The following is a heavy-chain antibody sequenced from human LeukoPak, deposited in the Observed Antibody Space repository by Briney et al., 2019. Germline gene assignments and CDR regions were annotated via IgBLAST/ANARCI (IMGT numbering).Heavy chain of an antibody. Sequence: GGSLRLSCAASGFTLSTYAMSWVRQAPGKGLEWVSGINWNGGSTGYADSVKGRFTISRDNAKNSLYLQMNSLRAEDTALYHCAREFGEGFDPWGQGTLVTVSS. J-gene: IGHJ5*02. V-gene: IGHV3-20*01. CDR3: AREFGEGFDP. CDR2: INWNGGST. CDR1: GFTLSTYA. D-gene: IGHD3-10*01.